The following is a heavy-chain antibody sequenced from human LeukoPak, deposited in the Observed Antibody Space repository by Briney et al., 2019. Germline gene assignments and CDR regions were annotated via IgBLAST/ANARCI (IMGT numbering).Heavy chain of an antibody. D-gene: IGHD1-7*01. J-gene: IGHJ3*02. CDR1: GGSISSYY. V-gene: IGHV4-4*07. Sequence: SETLSLTCTVSGGSISSYYWSWIRQPAGKGLEWIGRIYTSGNTNYNPSLKSRVTMSVDTSKNQFSLKLTSVTAADTAVYYCARPRNYIDHLDAFDIWGQGTMVTVSS. CDR2: IYTSGNT. CDR3: ARPRNYIDHLDAFDI.